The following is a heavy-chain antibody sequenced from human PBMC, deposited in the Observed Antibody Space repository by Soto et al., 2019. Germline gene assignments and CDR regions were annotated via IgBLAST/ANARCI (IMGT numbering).Heavy chain of an antibody. V-gene: IGHV3-23*01. CDR3: AKTPSLYIRSGWAPDHYYYGMDV. CDR1: GFTFSSYA. D-gene: IGHD6-19*01. Sequence: GGSLRLSCAASGFTFSSYAMSWVRQAPGKGLEWVSAISGSGGSTYYADSVKGRFTISRDNSKNTLYLQLNSLRAEDTAVYYCAKTPSLYIRSGWAPDHYYYGMDVWGQGTTVTVSS. CDR2: ISGSGGST. J-gene: IGHJ6*02.